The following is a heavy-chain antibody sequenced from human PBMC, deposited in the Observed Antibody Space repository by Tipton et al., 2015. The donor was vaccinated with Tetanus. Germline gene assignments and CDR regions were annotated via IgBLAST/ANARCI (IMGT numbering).Heavy chain of an antibody. V-gene: IGHV5-51*01. CDR2: IYPGDSRV. CDR3: ARTGSPFDY. J-gene: IGHJ4*02. Sequence: EVQLVQSGAEVKKPGESLKISCKTSGYTFTNFWIGWVRQMPGKGLEWMGIIYPGDSRVIYSPSFQGPVTISADKSITTAYLHWSSLQASDTAMYFCARTGSPFDYWGQGTPITVSS. D-gene: IGHD3-10*01. CDR1: GYTFTNFW.